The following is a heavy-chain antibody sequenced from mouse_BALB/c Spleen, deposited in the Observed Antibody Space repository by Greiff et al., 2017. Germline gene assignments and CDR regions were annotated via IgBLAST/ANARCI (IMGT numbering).Heavy chain of an antibody. CDR3: ARGGDYDGAWFAY. CDR2: ISDGGSYT. J-gene: IGHJ3*01. Sequence: EVMLVESGGGLVKPGGSLKLSCAASGFTFSDYYMYWVRQTPEKRLEWVATISDGGSYTYYPDSVKGRFTISRDNAKNNLYLQMSSLKSEDTAMYYCARGGDYDGAWFAYWGQGTLVTVSA. V-gene: IGHV5-4*02. D-gene: IGHD2-4*01. CDR1: GFTFSDYY.